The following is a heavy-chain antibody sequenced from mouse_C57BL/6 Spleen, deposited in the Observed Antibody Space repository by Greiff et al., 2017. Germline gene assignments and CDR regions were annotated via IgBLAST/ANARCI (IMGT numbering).Heavy chain of an antibody. CDR2: IYPGDGDT. D-gene: IGHD3-2*02. CDR3: ARSRDSSGYVGFAY. CDR1: GYAFSSYW. Sequence: QVQLKESGAELVKPGASVKISCKASGYAFSSYWMNWVKQRPGKGLEWIGQIYPGDGDTNYNGKFKGKATLTADKSSSTAYMQLSSLTSEDSAVYFCARSRDSSGYVGFAYWGQGTLVTVSA. V-gene: IGHV1-80*01. J-gene: IGHJ3*01.